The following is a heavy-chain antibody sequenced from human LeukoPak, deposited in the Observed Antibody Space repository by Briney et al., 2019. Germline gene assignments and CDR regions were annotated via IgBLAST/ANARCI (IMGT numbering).Heavy chain of an antibody. D-gene: IGHD6-19*01. V-gene: IGHV1-2*06. Sequence: ASVKVSCKASGYTFTGYYMHWVRQAPGQGLEWMGRINPNSGGTNYAQKFQGRVTMTRDTSISTAYMELSRLRSDDTAVHYCARVRECSSGWRFDYWGQGTLVTVSS. CDR1: GYTFTGYY. CDR2: INPNSGGT. CDR3: ARVRECSSGWRFDY. J-gene: IGHJ4*02.